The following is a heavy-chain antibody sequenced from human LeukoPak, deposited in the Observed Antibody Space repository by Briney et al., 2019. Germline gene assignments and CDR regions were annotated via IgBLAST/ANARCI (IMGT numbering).Heavy chain of an antibody. CDR3: ARRRPQSRYFDY. CDR1: GGSISSGGYY. D-gene: IGHD6-13*01. Sequence: SETLSLTCTVSGGSISSGGYYWSWIRQPPGKGLEWIGEINHSGSTNYNPSLKSRVTISVDTSKNQFSLKLSSVTAADTAVYYCARRRPQSRYFDYWGQGTLVTVSS. CDR2: INHSGST. J-gene: IGHJ4*02. V-gene: IGHV4-39*07.